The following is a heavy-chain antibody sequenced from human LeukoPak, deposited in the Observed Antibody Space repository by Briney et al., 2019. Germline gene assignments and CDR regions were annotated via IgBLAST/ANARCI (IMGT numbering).Heavy chain of an antibody. D-gene: IGHD3-10*01. CDR1: GFTFSSSA. CDR2: ISGSGGLT. J-gene: IGHJ4*02. CDR3: AKDVYGLGDY. Sequence: GGSVRLSCAASGFTFSSSAMSWVRQAPGKGLEWVSAISGSGGLTYYAESVKGRFTISRGNSKNTLYLQMNSLRAEDTAVYYCAKDVYGLGDYWGQGTLVTVSS. V-gene: IGHV3-23*01.